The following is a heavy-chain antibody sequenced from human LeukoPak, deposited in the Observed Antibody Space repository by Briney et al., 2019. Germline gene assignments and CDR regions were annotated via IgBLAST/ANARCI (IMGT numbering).Heavy chain of an antibody. CDR2: ISGSGGST. CDR1: GFTFRNYA. D-gene: IGHD6-6*01. V-gene: IGHV3-23*01. Sequence: PGGSLRLSCAASGFTFRNYAMSWVRQAPGKGLEWVSGISGSGGSTYHADSVKGRFTISRDNSKNTLYLQMNSLRAEDTAVYYCARDRLYSSSSEDYWGQGTLVTVSS. CDR3: ARDRLYSSSSEDY. J-gene: IGHJ4*02.